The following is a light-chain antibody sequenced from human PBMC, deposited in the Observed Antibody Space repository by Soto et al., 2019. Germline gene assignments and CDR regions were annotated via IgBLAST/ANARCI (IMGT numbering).Light chain of an antibody. CDR2: EVS. CDR3: CSYAGSGPGV. CDR1: SSYVGTYNL. V-gene: IGLV2-23*02. Sequence: QSALTQPASVSGSPGQSITISCTGTSSYVGTYNLVSWYQQHPGKVPILMISEVSERPSGVSNRFSGSKSGNTASLTISGLQSEDEADYYCCSYAGSGPGVVGTGTKLTVL. J-gene: IGLJ1*01.